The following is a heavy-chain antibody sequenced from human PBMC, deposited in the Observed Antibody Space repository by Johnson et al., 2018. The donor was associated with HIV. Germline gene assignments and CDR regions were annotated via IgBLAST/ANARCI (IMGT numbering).Heavy chain of an antibody. D-gene: IGHD1-26*01. CDR1: GFTFSSYG. J-gene: IGHJ3*02. V-gene: IGHV3-30*02. CDR3: AKGFGASYGAFDI. CDR2: IAHDESIT. Sequence: QVQLVESGGGVVQPGGSLRLSCAASGFTFSSYGMHWVRQPPGKGLEWVAFIAHDESITHYADSVKGQFTISRDNSKNTLYLQMNSLRAEDTAVYYCAKGFGASYGAFDIWGQGTMVTVSS.